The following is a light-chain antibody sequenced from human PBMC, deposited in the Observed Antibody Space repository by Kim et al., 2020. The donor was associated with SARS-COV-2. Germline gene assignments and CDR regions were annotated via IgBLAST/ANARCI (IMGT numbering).Light chain of an antibody. CDR1: TLPEKQ. CDR2: KES. J-gene: IGLJ1*01. CDR3: QSADGSGTYV. V-gene: IGLV3-25*03. Sequence: VSQGQTARITCSGDTLPEKQTYGYQQKSGQAPLLVTYKESERPSGIPGRFSGSSSGTTVTLTISGVQAEDDADYHCQSADGSGTYVFGTGTKVTVL.